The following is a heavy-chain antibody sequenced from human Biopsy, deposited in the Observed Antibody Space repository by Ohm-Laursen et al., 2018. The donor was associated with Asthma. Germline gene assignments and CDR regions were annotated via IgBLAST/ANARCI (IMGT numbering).Heavy chain of an antibody. CDR3: ARGPDLDV. J-gene: IGHJ6*02. CDR1: PGSFSGFF. V-gene: IGHV4-34*01. CDR2: TNERGVT. Sequence: GTLSLTWDVYPGSFSGFFWTWIRQSPGKGLEWIGETNERGVTNNNPSLKSRVIISIDTYWNRVSLKLTSVTAADTAVYYCARGPDLDVWGQGTTVTVSS.